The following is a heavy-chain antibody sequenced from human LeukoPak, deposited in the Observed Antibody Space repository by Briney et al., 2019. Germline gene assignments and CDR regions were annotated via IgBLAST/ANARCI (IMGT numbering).Heavy chain of an antibody. D-gene: IGHD3-9*01. CDR1: GGSIISDSYN. V-gene: IGHV4-39*01. J-gene: IGHJ5*02. Sequence: PSETLSLTCTVSGGSIISDSYNWGWIRQSPGRGLEWIGTTYHSGTTYYNPSLKSRVTISVDTSKNQFFLKVTSVTAADTAVYYCARLPTGYPNWFDPWGQGSLVTVSS. CDR2: TYHSGTT. CDR3: ARLPTGYPNWFDP.